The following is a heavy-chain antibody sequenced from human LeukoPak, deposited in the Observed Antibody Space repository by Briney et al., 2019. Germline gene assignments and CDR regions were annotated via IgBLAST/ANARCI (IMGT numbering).Heavy chain of an antibody. J-gene: IGHJ4*02. CDR3: AREPWVRGVIIGNHY. Sequence: ASVKVSCKASGYTFTSYYMHWVRQAPGQGLEWMGIINPSGGSTSYAQKFQGRVTMTRDMSTSTVYMELSSLRSEDTAVYYCAREPWVRGVIIGNHYWGQGTLVTVSS. CDR2: INPSGGST. CDR1: GYTFTSYY. D-gene: IGHD3-10*01. V-gene: IGHV1-46*01.